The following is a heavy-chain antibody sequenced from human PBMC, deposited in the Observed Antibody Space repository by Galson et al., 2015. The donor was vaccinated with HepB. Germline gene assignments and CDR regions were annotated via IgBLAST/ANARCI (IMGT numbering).Heavy chain of an antibody. CDR1: GGTFSTYT. J-gene: IGHJ5*02. D-gene: IGHD3-10*01. V-gene: IGHV1-69*13. Sequence: SVKVSCKASGGTFSTYTITWVRQVPGQGLEWMGGIIPIFGTANYAQKFQGRVTITADESTSTAYMELSRLRSEDTAVYYCARGGEPYNYGSGSYYNWFDPWGQGTLVTVSS. CDR2: IIPIFGTA. CDR3: ARGGEPYNYGSGSYYNWFDP.